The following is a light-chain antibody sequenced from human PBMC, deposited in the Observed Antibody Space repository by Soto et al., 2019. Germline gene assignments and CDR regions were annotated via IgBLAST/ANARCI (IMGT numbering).Light chain of an antibody. CDR1: QGISSY. CDR3: QQLNSYHPLT. J-gene: IGKJ4*01. Sequence: DIQLTQSPSSLSSSLGDRVTITCLASQGISSYLAWYQQKPGKAPKLLIYAASTLQSGVPSRFSGSGSGTDFTLTISSLQPEDFATYYCQQLNSYHPLTFGGGTKVDIK. CDR2: AAS. V-gene: IGKV1-9*01.